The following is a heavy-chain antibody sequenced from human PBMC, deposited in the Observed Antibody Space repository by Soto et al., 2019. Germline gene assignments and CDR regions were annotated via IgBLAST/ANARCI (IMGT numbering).Heavy chain of an antibody. J-gene: IGHJ6*02. CDR3: ARDSRDSYDMDV. CDR1: GFTFSSYD. V-gene: IGHV3-13*01. Sequence: EVQLVESGGGLVQPGGSLRLSCAASGFTFSSYDMHWVRQATGKGLEWVSAIGTAGDTYYPGAEKGRFTISRENAKNSVYLQMNSLRAGDPAVYYGARDSRDSYDMDVWGQGPTVTVSS. CDR2: IGTAGDT.